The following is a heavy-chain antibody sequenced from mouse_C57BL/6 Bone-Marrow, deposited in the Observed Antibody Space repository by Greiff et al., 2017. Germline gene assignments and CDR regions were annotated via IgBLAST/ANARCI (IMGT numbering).Heavy chain of an antibody. CDR2: IFPGSGST. CDR3: AEGSNYRFAY. CDR1: GYTFTDYY. D-gene: IGHD2-5*01. J-gene: IGHJ3*01. V-gene: IGHV1-75*01. Sequence: QVTLKVSGPELVKPGASVKLSCKASGYTFTDYYMNWVKQRPGQGLEWIGWIFPGSGSTSYNEKFKGKATLTVDKSSSTAYMLLSSLTSEDSAVYFCAEGSNYRFAYWGRGTLVTVSA.